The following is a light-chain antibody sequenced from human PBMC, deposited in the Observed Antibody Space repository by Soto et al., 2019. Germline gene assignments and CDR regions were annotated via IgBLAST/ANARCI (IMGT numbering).Light chain of an antibody. CDR3: LQDYNYPWT. J-gene: IGKJ1*01. CDR1: QGISSY. CDR2: AAS. Sequence: DIQLTQSPSFLSASVGDRVTITCRASQGISSYLAWYQQKPEKAPKLLIYAASTLQSGVPSRFSGSGSGTEFTLTISSLQPEDFATYYCLQDYNYPWTFGQGTKVDIK. V-gene: IGKV1-9*01.